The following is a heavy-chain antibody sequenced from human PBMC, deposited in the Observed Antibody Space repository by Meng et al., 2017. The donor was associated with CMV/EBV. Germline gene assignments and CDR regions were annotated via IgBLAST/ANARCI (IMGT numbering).Heavy chain of an antibody. Sequence: QVQLVQSGAEVKKPGSSVKVSCKASGGTFSSYAISWVRQAPGQGLEWMGGIIPIFGTANYAQKFQGRVTITADKSTSTAYMELSSLRSEDTAVYYCASAPTYNYYDSSGYFDYWGQGTLVTVSS. D-gene: IGHD3-22*01. J-gene: IGHJ4*02. CDR1: GGTFSSYA. CDR3: ASAPTYNYYDSSGYFDY. CDR2: IIPIFGTA. V-gene: IGHV1-69*06.